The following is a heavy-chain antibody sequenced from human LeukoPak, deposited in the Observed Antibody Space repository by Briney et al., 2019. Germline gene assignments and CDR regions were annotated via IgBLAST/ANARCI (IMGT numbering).Heavy chain of an antibody. CDR1: GFTFSDYY. D-gene: IGHD6-6*01. Sequence: GGSLRLSCAASGFTFSDYYMSWVRQAPGKGLEWVANIKQDGSEKYYVDSVKGRFTISRDNAENSLYLQMNSLRAEDTAVYYCTRDEDFYSSSSDYWGQGTLVTVSS. V-gene: IGHV3-7*01. J-gene: IGHJ4*02. CDR3: TRDEDFYSSSSDY. CDR2: IKQDGSEK.